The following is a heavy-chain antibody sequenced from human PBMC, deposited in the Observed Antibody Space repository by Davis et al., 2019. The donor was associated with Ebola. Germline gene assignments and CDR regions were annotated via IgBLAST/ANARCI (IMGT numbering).Heavy chain of an antibody. CDR3: ARLYSSGWYLYYYYGMDV. D-gene: IGHD6-19*01. V-gene: IGHV3-7*01. J-gene: IGHJ6*04. Sequence: GGSLRLSCAASGFIFSSYVMSWVRQAPGKGLEWVANIKQDGSEKYYVDSVKGRFTISRDNAKNSLYLQMNSLRAEDTAVYYCARLYSSGWYLYYYYGMDVWGKGTTVTVSS. CDR1: GFIFSSYV. CDR2: IKQDGSEK.